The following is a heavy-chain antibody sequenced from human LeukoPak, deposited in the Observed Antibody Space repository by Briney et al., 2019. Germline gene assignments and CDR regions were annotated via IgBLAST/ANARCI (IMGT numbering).Heavy chain of an antibody. V-gene: IGHV3-30*03. J-gene: IGHJ4*02. Sequence: PGGSLRLSCAASGFTFDDYGMSWVRQAPGKGLEWVAVISYDGSNKYYADSVKGRFTISRDNSKNTLYLQMNSLRAEDTAVYYCARDARLRYFDWPRRGYYFDYWGQGTLVTVSS. CDR2: ISYDGSNK. CDR1: GFTFDDYG. D-gene: IGHD3-9*01. CDR3: ARDARLRYFDWPRRGYYFDY.